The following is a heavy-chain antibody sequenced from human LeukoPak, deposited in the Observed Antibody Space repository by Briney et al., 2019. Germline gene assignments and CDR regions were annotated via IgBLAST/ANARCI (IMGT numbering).Heavy chain of an antibody. CDR1: GYTFTNYG. CDR3: ARRDYDILTGYYSHFDY. V-gene: IGHV1-18*04. J-gene: IGHJ4*02. Sequence: ASVKVSCKASGYTFTNYGISWVRQAPGQGLEWMGWISAYNGNTNYAQKLQGRVTMTTDTSTSTAYMELRSLRFDDTAVYYCARRDYDILTGYYSHFDYWGQGTLVTVSS. D-gene: IGHD3-9*01. CDR2: ISAYNGNT.